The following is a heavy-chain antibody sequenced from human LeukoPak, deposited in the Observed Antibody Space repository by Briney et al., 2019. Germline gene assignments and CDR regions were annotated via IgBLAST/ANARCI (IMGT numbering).Heavy chain of an antibody. Sequence: ASVKVSCKASGGTFSSYAISWVRQAPGQWLEWMGGIIPIFGTANYAQKFQGRVTITTDESTSTAYMELSSLRSEDTAVYYCATDRVLDIVVVPAAIWGQGTLVTVSS. D-gene: IGHD2-2*03. CDR3: ATDRVLDIVVVPAAI. J-gene: IGHJ4*02. V-gene: IGHV1-69*05. CDR1: GGTFSSYA. CDR2: IIPIFGTA.